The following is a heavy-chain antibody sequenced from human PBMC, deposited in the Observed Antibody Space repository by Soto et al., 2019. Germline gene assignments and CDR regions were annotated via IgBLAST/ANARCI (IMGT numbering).Heavy chain of an antibody. J-gene: IGHJ5*02. CDR3: ASIAGAEGFEP. CDR2: INADGSS. Sequence: EVQLVETGGDLIQPGGSLRLSCAASGFSVSINYMSWVRQAPGKGLEWVSIINADGSSYYADSVKGRLTISRDNSKNTVDLQMNSLRAEDTAVYYCASIAGAEGFEPWGQGTLVTDSS. D-gene: IGHD6-19*01. V-gene: IGHV3-53*02. CDR1: GFSVSINY.